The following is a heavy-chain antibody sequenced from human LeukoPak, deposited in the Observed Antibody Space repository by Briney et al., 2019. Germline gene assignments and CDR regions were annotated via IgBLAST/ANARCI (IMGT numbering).Heavy chain of an antibody. J-gene: IGHJ6*02. Sequence: GGSLRLSCAASGFTFSSYWMSWVRQVPGRGPEWVANVNRDGSETYYLDSVKGRFTISKDNAKNSLYLQMNSLRAEGTALYHCARNNGMDVWGQGTTVIVSS. V-gene: IGHV3-7*03. CDR1: GFTFSSYW. CDR3: ARNNGMDV. CDR2: VNRDGSET.